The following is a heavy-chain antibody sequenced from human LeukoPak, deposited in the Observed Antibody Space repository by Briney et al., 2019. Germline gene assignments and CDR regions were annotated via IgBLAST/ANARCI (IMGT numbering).Heavy chain of an antibody. Sequence: PGGSLRLSCAASGFTFSSYAMHWVRQAPGKGLEYVSAITTNGGSTYYANSVKGRFTISRDNSKNTLYLQMGSLRAEDMAVYYCERDRYYYESIGYLGQEAFDIWGQGTMVTVSS. CDR2: ITTNGGST. D-gene: IGHD3-22*01. CDR3: ERDRYYYESIGYLGQEAFDI. V-gene: IGHV3-64*01. J-gene: IGHJ3*02. CDR1: GFTFSSYA.